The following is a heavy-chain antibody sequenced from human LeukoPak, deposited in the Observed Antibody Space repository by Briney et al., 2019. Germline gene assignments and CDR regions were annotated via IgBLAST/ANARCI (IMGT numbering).Heavy chain of an antibody. CDR3: ARWAGFDYGDYGGGDY. J-gene: IGHJ4*02. CDR1: GFTFSSYS. D-gene: IGHD4-17*01. V-gene: IGHV3-21*01. Sequence: GGSLRLSCAASGFTFSSYSMNWVRQAPGKGLGWVSSISSSSSYIYYADSVKGRFTISRDNAKNSLYLQMNSLRAEDTAVYYCARWAGFDYGDYGGGDYWGQGTLVTVSS. CDR2: ISSSSSYI.